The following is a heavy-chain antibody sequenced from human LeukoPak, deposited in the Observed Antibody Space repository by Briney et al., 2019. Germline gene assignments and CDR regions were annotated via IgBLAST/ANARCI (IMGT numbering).Heavy chain of an antibody. CDR3: VRDLSTSWYYFEH. CDR2: INGDGSTT. Sequence: GGSLRLSCAASGFTFSTYTMHWVRQAPGKGLVWVSRINGDGSTTNYADSVEGRFTISRDNAKNTLYLQMNTLRAEDTAVYYCVRDLSTSWYYFEHWGQGTLVTVSS. V-gene: IGHV3-74*01. J-gene: IGHJ4*02. D-gene: IGHD6-13*01. CDR1: GFTFSTYT.